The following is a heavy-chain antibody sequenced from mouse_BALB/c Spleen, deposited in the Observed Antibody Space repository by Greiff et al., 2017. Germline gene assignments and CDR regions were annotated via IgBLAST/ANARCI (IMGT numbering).Heavy chain of an antibody. D-gene: IGHD1-1*01. CDR3: ARYNGSSYWYFDV. Sequence: QVQLQQSGAELVRPGTSVKISCKASGYTFTNYWLGWVKQRPGHGLEWIGDIYPGGGYTNYNEKFKGKATLTADTSSSTAYMQLSSLTSEDSAVYFCARYNGSSYWYFDVWGAGTTVTVAS. V-gene: IGHV1-63*02. CDR1: GYTFTNYW. CDR2: IYPGGGYT. J-gene: IGHJ1*01.